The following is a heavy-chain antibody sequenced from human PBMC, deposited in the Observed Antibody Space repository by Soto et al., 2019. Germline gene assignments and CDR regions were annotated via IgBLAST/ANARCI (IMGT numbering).Heavy chain of an antibody. Sequence: PSETLSLTCTVSGGSITSGGYYWNWIRPQPGKGLEWIGYISYSTSTYYNPSLKSRVTISVDTTKSQFYLKLTTATAADTADYSCANQVVFRQPVPDSDFWGQGTLVTVSS. D-gene: IGHD2-2*01. CDR2: ISYSTST. J-gene: IGHJ4*02. V-gene: IGHV4-31*03. CDR3: ANQVVFRQPVPDSDF. CDR1: GGSITSGGYY.